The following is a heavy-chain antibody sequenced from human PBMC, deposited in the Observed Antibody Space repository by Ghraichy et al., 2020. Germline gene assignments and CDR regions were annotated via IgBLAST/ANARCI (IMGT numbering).Heavy chain of an antibody. Sequence: SETLSLTCAVYGGSFSGYYWSWIRQPPGKGLEWIGEINHSGSTNYNPSLKSRVTISVDTSKNQFSLKLSSVTAADTAVYYCARGLTPPYYYDSSGYYLGYYGMDVWGQGTTVTVSS. CDR2: INHSGST. V-gene: IGHV4-34*01. D-gene: IGHD3-22*01. CDR1: GGSFSGYY. J-gene: IGHJ6*02. CDR3: ARGLTPPYYYDSSGYYLGYYGMDV.